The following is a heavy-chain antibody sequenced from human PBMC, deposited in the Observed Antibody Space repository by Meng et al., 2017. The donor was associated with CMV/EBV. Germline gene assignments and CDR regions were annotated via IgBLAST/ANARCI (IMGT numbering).Heavy chain of an antibody. Sequence: SETLSLTCAVYGGSFSGYYWSWNRQPPGKGLEWIGEINHSGSTNYNPTLKTRVPISVDPSKNQFSLKLSSVTAADTAVYYGAGGHPVYDYVWGSYPTPLGYFDYWGQGTLVTVSS. CDR1: GGSFSGYY. D-gene: IGHD3-16*02. J-gene: IGHJ4*02. V-gene: IGHV4-34*01. CDR3: AGGHPVYDYVWGSYPTPLGYFDY. CDR2: INHSGST.